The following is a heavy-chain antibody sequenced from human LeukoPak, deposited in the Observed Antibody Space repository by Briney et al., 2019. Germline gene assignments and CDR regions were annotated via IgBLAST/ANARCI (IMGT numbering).Heavy chain of an antibody. CDR1: GGTFSSYA. D-gene: IGHD6-13*01. Sequence: ASVKVSCKASGGTFSSYAINWVRQAPGQGLEWMGRIIPILGIANYAQKFHGRVTITADKSTSTAYMELSSLRSEDTAVYYCARFGLAAAAGTGYWGQGTLVTVSS. J-gene: IGHJ4*02. CDR3: ARFGLAAAAGTGY. CDR2: IIPILGIA. V-gene: IGHV1-69*04.